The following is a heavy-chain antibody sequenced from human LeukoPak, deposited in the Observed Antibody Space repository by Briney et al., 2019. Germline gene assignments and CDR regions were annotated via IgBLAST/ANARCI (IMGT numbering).Heavy chain of an antibody. V-gene: IGHV3-74*01. J-gene: IGHJ4*02. D-gene: IGHD2-2*01. CDR2: INSDGSST. CDR3: ARLGYCSSTSCYLGGFDY. Sequence: GGSLRLSCAASGFTFSSYAMHWVRQAPGKGLVWVSRINSDGSSTSYADSVKGRFTISRDNAKNTLYLQMNSLRAEDTAVYYCARLGYCSSTSCYLGGFDYWGQGTLVTVSS. CDR1: GFTFSSYA.